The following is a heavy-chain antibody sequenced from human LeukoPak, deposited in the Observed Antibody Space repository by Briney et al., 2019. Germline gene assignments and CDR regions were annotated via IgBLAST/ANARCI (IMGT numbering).Heavy chain of an antibody. V-gene: IGHV3-7*01. CDR1: GFMFSNYW. D-gene: IGHD6-13*01. J-gene: IGHJ4*02. Sequence: GGSLRLSCAASGFMFSNYWMTWVRQAPGKGLEWVANIKQDGSDKYYVDSVEGRFTIFRDNAKKSMYLQMHSLRVEDTAVYFCARNFLQYSSSPSDYWGQGTLVTVSS. CDR3: ARNFLQYSSSPSDY. CDR2: IKQDGSDK.